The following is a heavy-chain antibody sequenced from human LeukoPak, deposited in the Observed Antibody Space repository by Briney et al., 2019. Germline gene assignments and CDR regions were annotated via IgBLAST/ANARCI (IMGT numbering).Heavy chain of an antibody. CDR2: IYSGGST. J-gene: IGHJ4*02. CDR1: GFTVNSNY. V-gene: IGHV3-66*02. CDR3: ARVRENELQLDY. D-gene: IGHD1-26*01. Sequence: VGSLRLSCAASGFTVNSNYMSWVRQAPGKGLEWVSVIYSGGSTYYADSVKGRFTISRDNSKNTLYLQMNSLRAEDTAVYYCARVRENELQLDYWGQGTLVTVSS.